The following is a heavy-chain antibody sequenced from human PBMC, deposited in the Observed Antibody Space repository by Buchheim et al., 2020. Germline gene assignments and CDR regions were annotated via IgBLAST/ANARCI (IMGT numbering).Heavy chain of an antibody. D-gene: IGHD1-26*01. CDR2: INTGNGNT. J-gene: IGHJ4*02. CDR3: ARDISRGSYDY. CDR1: GYTFTTFS. Sequence: QVQLVQSGAEVEKPGASVKVSCKASGYTFTTFSIHWVRQAPGQRLEWLGWINTGNGNTKYSQKFQDRVTFHRDTSAGTAYMDLSSLTSEDTAVYYCARDISRGSYDYWGQGTL. V-gene: IGHV1-3*04.